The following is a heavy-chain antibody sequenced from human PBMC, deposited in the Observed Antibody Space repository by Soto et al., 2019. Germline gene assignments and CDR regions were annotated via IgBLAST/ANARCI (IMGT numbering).Heavy chain of an antibody. CDR1: GFSLSTSGVG. CDR3: AHSTGNTIFGVVNIQLGWFDP. J-gene: IGHJ5*02. CDR2: IYWNDDK. Sequence: QITLKESGPTLVKPTQTLTLTCTFSGFSLSTSGVGVGWIRQPPGKALEWLALIYWNDDKRYSPSLKSRLTITKDTSKTPLGLTMTNIDPVDTATYYCAHSTGNTIFGVVNIQLGWFDPWGQGTLVTVSS. V-gene: IGHV2-5*01. D-gene: IGHD3-3*01.